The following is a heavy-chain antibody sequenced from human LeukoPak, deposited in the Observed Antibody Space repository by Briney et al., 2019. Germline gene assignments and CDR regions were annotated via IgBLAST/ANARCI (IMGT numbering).Heavy chain of an antibody. D-gene: IGHD2/OR15-2a*01. CDR3: AKGDSYDFGYPY. CDR1: GFTFSSYA. J-gene: IGHJ4*02. CDR2: ISGSGGST. V-gene: IGHV3-23*01. Sequence: GGSLRLSCAASGFTFSSYAMSWVRQAPGKGLEWVSAISGSGGSTYYADSVKGRFTISRDNSKNTLYLQINSLRAEDTAVYYCAKGDSYDFGYPYWGQGTLVTVSS.